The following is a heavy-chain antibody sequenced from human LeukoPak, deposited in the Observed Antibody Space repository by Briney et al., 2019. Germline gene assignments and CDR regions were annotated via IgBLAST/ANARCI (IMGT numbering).Heavy chain of an antibody. Sequence: GGSLRLSCAASGFTFSDHYMSWIRQIPGKGLEWVAHIGGSGGHIYYVDSVKDRFSISRYNAKNLLYLQMNSLRADDTAVYYCARGEWLVRLWGQGTLVTVSS. D-gene: IGHD6-19*01. CDR2: IGGSGGHI. V-gene: IGHV3-11*01. J-gene: IGHJ4*02. CDR3: ARGEWLVRL. CDR1: GFTFSDHY.